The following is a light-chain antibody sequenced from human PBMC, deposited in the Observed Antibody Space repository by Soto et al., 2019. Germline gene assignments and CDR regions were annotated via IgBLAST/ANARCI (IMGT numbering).Light chain of an antibody. CDR2: GTS. V-gene: IGKV3-20*01. CDR1: QSVTSNY. Sequence: DIVLTQSPGTLSLSPGERATLSCRASQSVTSNYLAWYQQRPGQAPRLLIFGTSSRATGIPDKFSGSGSGTDFTLTISRLEPDDFAVYYCQHYGSSPPITFGQGTRLEIK. J-gene: IGKJ5*01. CDR3: QHYGSSPPIT.